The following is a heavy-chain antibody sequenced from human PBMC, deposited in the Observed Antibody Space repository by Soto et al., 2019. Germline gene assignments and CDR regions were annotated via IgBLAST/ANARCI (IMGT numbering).Heavy chain of an antibody. CDR3: VKFRGRAYHYYYMDV. CDR2: YGGSGGST. D-gene: IGHD3-16*01. V-gene: IGHV3-23*01. J-gene: IGHJ6*03. CDR1: GFIFSTYG. Sequence: DVQLLESGGGLAQRGGSLRLSCAASGFIFSTYGMTWVRQAPGKGLEWVSYGGSGGSTYYADSVKGRFTISRDNSKNTLYLQMNSLRAEDTAVYYCVKFRGRAYHYYYMDVWGNGTTVTVSS.